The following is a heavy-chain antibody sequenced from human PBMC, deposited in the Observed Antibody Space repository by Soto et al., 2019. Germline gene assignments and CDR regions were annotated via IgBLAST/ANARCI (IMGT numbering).Heavy chain of an antibody. CDR1: GFTLSGYA. V-gene: IGHV3-64*01. CDR2: ISSNGVGT. J-gene: IGHJ6*03. Sequence: EVQLAESGGGLAQPGGSLRLSCAASGFTLSGYAMDWVRQAPGKGLEYVSGISSNGVGTYYANSVQGRFTISRDNSKNRVYFQMGSRGPEEMAVYYGARRLLRIFYYVAVWGKGTPCTAAS. CDR3: ARRLLRIFYYVAV.